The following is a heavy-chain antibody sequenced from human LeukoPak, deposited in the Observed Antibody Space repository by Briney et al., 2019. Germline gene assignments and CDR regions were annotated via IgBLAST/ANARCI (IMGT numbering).Heavy chain of an antibody. CDR1: GFTFSTYW. J-gene: IGHJ4*02. CDR2: IKQDGSEE. CDR3: ASHHNYRFDY. D-gene: IGHD4-11*01. Sequence: GGSLRLSCAVSGFTFSTYWMSWVRQAPGKGLEWVANIKQDGSEEYYVDSVKGRFTISGDNAKKSLYLQMNSLRADDTAVYYCASHHNYRFDYWGQGTLVIVSS. V-gene: IGHV3-7*01.